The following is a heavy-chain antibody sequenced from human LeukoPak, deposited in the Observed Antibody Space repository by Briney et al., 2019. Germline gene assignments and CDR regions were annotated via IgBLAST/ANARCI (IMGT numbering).Heavy chain of an antibody. D-gene: IGHD4-17*01. J-gene: IGHJ6*02. V-gene: IGHV3-21*04. Sequence: GGSLRLSCAASGFTFSGYRMTWVRQSPGKGLEWVSSITSSSSYIYYADSVKGRFTISRDNAKNSLFLQMNSLRAEDTAVYYCARELRPGVGYGMDVWGQGTTVTVSS. CDR2: ITSSSSYI. CDR1: GFTFSGYR. CDR3: ARELRPGVGYGMDV.